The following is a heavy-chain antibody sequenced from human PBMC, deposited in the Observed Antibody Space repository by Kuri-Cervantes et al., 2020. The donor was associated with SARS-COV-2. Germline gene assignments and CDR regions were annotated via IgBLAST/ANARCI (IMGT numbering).Heavy chain of an antibody. CDR3: ARDRSRITIFGVVTRYGMDV. V-gene: IGHV3-48*01. Sequence: GESLKISCAASGSTFSSYSMNWVRQAPGKGLEWVSYISSSSSTIYYADSVKGRFTISRDNAKNSLYLQMNSLRAEDTAVYYCARDRSRITIFGVVTRYGMDVWGQGTTVTVSS. CDR1: GSTFSSYS. D-gene: IGHD3-3*01. J-gene: IGHJ6*02. CDR2: ISSSSSTI.